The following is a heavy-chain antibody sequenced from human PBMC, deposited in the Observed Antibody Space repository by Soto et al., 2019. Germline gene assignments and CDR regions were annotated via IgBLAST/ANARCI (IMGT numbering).Heavy chain of an antibody. CDR3: ASARGYNYGFDY. Sequence: EVQLVESGGTLIQPGGSLRLSCAPSSFSVKGNYMSWVRQASGKGLEWVSVVFSGGSTYYADSVKGRFTISRDISKNTLSLQMNTLRAEDTAVYFCASARGYNYGFDYWGQGTLVTVSS. D-gene: IGHD5-18*01. J-gene: IGHJ4*02. CDR2: VFSGGST. CDR1: SFSVKGNY. V-gene: IGHV3-53*01.